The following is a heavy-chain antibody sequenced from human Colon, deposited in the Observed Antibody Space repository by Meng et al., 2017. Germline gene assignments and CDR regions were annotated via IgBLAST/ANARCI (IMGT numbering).Heavy chain of an antibody. CDR3: AADSRMVNFYY. CDR1: RHSILSGHF. V-gene: IGHV4-38-2*01. D-gene: IGHD5-18*01. Sequence: GSLRLSCDVSRHSILSGHFFGWIRQPPGKGLQWIGSIYHTGTTYYNPSLQCRVTISVDTSKNQFSLRLSSVTAADTAVYYCAADSRMVNFYYWGQGTLVTVSS. CDR2: IYHTGTT. J-gene: IGHJ4*02.